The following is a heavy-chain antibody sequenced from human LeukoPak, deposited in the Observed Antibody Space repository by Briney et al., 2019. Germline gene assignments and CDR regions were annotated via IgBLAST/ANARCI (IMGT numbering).Heavy chain of an antibody. V-gene: IGHV4-39*07. Sequence: SETLSLTCTVSGGSISSSSYYWGWIRQPPGKGLEWIGSIYYSGSTYYNPSLKSRVTISVDTSKNQFSLKLSSVTAADTAVYYCARVNYYDSSGYYRRFDYWGQGTLVTVSS. CDR2: IYYSGST. D-gene: IGHD3-22*01. J-gene: IGHJ4*02. CDR3: ARVNYYDSSGYYRRFDY. CDR1: GGSISSSSYY.